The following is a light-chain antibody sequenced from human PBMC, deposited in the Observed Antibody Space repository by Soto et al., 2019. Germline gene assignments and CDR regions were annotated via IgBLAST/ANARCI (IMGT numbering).Light chain of an antibody. J-gene: IGLJ2*01. CDR2: LNSDGSH. CDR1: SGHSSYD. V-gene: IGLV4-69*01. Sequence: QSVLTQSPSASASLGASVKLTCTLSSGHSSYDIAWHQQQPEKGPRYLMKLNSDGSHTKGDGIPDRFSGSSSGAERYLTISSLQSEDEADYYCQSWVAGIVVFGGGTKLTVL. CDR3: QSWVAGIVV.